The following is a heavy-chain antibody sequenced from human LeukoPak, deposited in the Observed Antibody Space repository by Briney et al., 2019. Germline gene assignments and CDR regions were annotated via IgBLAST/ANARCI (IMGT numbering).Heavy chain of an antibody. D-gene: IGHD4-17*01. V-gene: IGHV4-59*08. CDR2: IYYSGST. CDR3: ARAGTTVTTWWFDP. CDR1: GGSISSYY. J-gene: IGHJ5*02. Sequence: SETLSLTFTVSGGSISSYYWSWIRQPPGKGLEWIGYIYYSGSTNYNPSLNSRVTISVDTSKNQFSLKLSSVTAADTAVYYCARAGTTVTTWWFDPWGQGTLVTVSS.